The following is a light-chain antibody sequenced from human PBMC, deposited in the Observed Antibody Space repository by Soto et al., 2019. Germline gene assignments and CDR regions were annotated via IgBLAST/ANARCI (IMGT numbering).Light chain of an antibody. V-gene: IGKV1-27*01. CDR2: SAS. Sequence: DSQMTQSPSSLSASVGDRVTITCRASQDISAYLAWYQQKPGKVPKLLVYSASTLPSGVPSRFSGSGSGTDFTLTISSLQPEDVATYYCQKFNTAPLTFGQGTRLEIK. CDR1: QDISAY. CDR3: QKFNTAPLT. J-gene: IGKJ5*01.